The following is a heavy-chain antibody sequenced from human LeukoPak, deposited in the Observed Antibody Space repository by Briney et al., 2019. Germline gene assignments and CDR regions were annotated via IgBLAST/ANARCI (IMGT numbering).Heavy chain of an antibody. J-gene: IGHJ4*02. CDR3: AKDSLYSSGWYTPSDF. V-gene: IGHV3-9*01. CDR2: ISWNSGSI. CDR1: GFTFDDYA. D-gene: IGHD6-19*01. Sequence: GGSLRLSCAASGFTFDDYAMHWVRQAPGKGLEWVSGISWNSGSIGYADSVKGRFTISRDNSKNTLYLQMNSLRAEDTAVYYCAKDSLYSSGWYTPSDFWGQGTLVTVSS.